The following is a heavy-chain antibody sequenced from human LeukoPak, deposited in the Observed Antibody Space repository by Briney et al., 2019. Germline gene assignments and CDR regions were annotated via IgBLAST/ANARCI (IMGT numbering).Heavy chain of an antibody. D-gene: IGHD6-19*01. CDR3: ARDLSYSSGWYNGPLVY. V-gene: IGHV3-33*01. CDR1: GFTFSSYG. CDR2: IWYDGSNK. Sequence: GGSLRLSCAASGFTFSSYGMHWVRQAPGKGLEWVAVIWYDGSNKYYADSVKGRFTISRDNSKNPLYLQIHSLRAEDTAVYYCARDLSYSSGWYNGPLVYWGQGTLVTVSS. J-gene: IGHJ4*02.